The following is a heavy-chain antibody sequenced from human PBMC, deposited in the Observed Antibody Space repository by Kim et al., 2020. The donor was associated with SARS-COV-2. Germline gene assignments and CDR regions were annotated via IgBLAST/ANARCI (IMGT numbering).Heavy chain of an antibody. Sequence: SETLSLTCTVSGGSISSYYWSWIRQPPGKGLEWIGYLYYSGSTTSNPSLKSQITLSVDTSKNQFSLKLSSVTAADTTVYYCARAPDWLTYEDYYGMDVWGQGTTFTFSS. J-gene: IGHJ6*02. V-gene: IGHV4-59*13. CDR3: ARAPDWLTYEDYYGMDV. CDR2: LYYSGST. D-gene: IGHD3-3*01. CDR1: GGSISSYY.